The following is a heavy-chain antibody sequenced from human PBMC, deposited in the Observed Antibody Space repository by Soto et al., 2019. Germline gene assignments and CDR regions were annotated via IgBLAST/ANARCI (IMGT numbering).Heavy chain of an antibody. Sequence: PGGSLRLSCAASGFTFSSYGMHWVRQAPGKGLEWVAVISYDGSNKYYADSVKGRFTISRDNSKNTLYLQMNSLRAEDTAVYYCAKGSDSSGYYYGLEDYWGQGTLVTVSS. CDR3: AKGSDSSGYYYGLEDY. D-gene: IGHD3-22*01. CDR2: ISYDGSNK. J-gene: IGHJ4*02. V-gene: IGHV3-30*18. CDR1: GFTFSSYG.